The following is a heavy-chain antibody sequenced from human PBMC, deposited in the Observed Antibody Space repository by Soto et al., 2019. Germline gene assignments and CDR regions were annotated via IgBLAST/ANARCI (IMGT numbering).Heavy chain of an antibody. V-gene: IGHV3-15*01. D-gene: IGHD1-7*01. J-gene: IGHJ4*02. CDR1: GSTFSKAW. CDR2: IKSKTEGGTT. Sequence: QLVESGGGLVEPGGSLRLSCVDSGSTFSKAWMSWVRQAPGKGLEWIGRIKSKTEGGTTQYSAAVKGRFTISRADSKRTWLLQMTSLESGDTAIYYCTSAAGPTADSWGQGSLVAVS. CDR3: TSAAGPTADS.